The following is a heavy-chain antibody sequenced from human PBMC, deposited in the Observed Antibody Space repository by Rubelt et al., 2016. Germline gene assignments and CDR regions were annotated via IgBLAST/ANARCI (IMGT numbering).Heavy chain of an antibody. CDR3: SRGTYYYGMDV. J-gene: IGHJ6*02. CDR1: GFTFSSYD. CDR2: IGTAGDT. Sequence: VQLVESGGGVVQPGGSLRLSCAASGFTFSSYDMHWVRQATGKGLEWVSGIGTAGDTYYPGSVKGRFTISRENAKNSLYLQMNSLRAGDTAVYYCSRGTYYYGMDVWGQGTTVTVSS. V-gene: IGHV3-13*04.